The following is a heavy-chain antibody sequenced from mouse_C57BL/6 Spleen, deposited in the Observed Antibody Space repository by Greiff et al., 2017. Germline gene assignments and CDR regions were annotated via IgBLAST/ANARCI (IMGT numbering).Heavy chain of an antibody. CDR3: ARLPDGYYLYAVDY. J-gene: IGHJ4*01. V-gene: IGHV5-12*01. D-gene: IGHD2-3*01. CDR2: ISNGGGST. CDR1: GFTFSDYY. Sequence: EVMLVESGGGLVQPGGSLKLSCAASGFTFSDYYMSWVRQTPEKRLEWVAYISNGGGSTYYPDTVKGRFTISRDNAKNTLYLQMSRLKSENTAMYYCARLPDGYYLYAVDYWGQGTSVTVSS.